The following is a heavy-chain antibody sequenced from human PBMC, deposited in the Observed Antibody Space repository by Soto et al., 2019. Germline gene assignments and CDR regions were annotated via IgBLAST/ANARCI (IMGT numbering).Heavy chain of an antibody. CDR2: IYYSGST. CDR1: GGSISSYY. CDR3: ARVDYDFWSGYYYDWFDP. V-gene: IGHV4-59*01. Sequence: PSETLSLTCTVSGGSISSYYWSWIRQPPGKGLEWIGYIYYSGSTNYNPSLKSRVTISVDTSKNQFSLKLSSVTAADTAVYYCARVDYDFWSGYYYDWFDPWGQGTLVTV. D-gene: IGHD3-3*01. J-gene: IGHJ5*02.